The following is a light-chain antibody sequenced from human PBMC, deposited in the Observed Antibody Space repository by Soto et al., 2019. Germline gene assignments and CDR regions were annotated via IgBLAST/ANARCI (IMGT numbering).Light chain of an antibody. V-gene: IGKV1-8*01. CDR3: QQYDSQPRT. CDR1: QGISSY. CDR2: AAP. J-gene: IGKJ5*01. Sequence: AIRMTQSPSSLSASTGDRFTITCRASQGISSYLAWYQQKPGKAPKLLIYAAPTLQSGVPSRFSGSGSGTDFTLTIGVQQSEGVTTYCMQQYDSQPRTFGGGTRLEIK.